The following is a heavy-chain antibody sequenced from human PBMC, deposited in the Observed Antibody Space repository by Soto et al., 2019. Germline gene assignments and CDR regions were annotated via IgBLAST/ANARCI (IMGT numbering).Heavy chain of an antibody. CDR1: GGSFSGYY. J-gene: IGHJ4*02. CDR3: ARDKIAGLFDY. CDR2: INHRGST. D-gene: IGHD2-21*01. V-gene: IGHV4-34*01. Sequence: QVQLQQWGAGLLKPSETLSLTCAVYGGSFSGYYWTWIRQHPGTGLEWLGEINHRGSTNYNPSLKSRVTISVGTSKHQFSLKLTPVTAADTAVYYCARDKIAGLFDYWGQGTLVTVSS.